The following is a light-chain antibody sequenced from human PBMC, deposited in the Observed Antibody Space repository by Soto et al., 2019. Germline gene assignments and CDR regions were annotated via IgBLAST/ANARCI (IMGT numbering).Light chain of an antibody. CDR2: RND. CDR1: SSNIGSNY. Sequence: QSVLTQPPSASGTPGQRVTISCSGSSSNIGSNYVYWYQQLPGTAPKLLIYRNDQRPSGVPDRFSGSKSGTAASLAISGLRSEDEADYYCAAWDDSLNGVVFGVGTKLTVL. CDR3: AAWDDSLNGVV. V-gene: IGLV1-47*01. J-gene: IGLJ1*01.